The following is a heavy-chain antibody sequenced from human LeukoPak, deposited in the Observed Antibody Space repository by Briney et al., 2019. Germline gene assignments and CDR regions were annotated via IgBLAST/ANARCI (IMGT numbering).Heavy chain of an antibody. CDR2: IYYSGST. V-gene: IGHV4-39*07. J-gene: IGHJ4*02. D-gene: IGHD1-26*01. CDR1: GGSISSSSYY. CDR3: ARGVGAKEPDY. Sequence: SETLSLTCTVSGGSISSSSYYWGWIRQPPGKGLEWIGSIYYSGSTYYNPSLKSRVTISVDTSKNQFSLKLSSVTAADTAVYYCARGVGAKEPDYWGQGTLVTVSS.